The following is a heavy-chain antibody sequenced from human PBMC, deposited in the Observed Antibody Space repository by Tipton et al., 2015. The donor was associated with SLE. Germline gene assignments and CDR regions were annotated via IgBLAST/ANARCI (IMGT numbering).Heavy chain of an antibody. CDR3: ARGLPIFGP. CDR2: IYYSGRT. CDR1: GGSISSHY. V-gene: IGHV4-59*11. J-gene: IGHJ3*01. Sequence: LRLSCTVSGGSISSHYWSWIRQPPGKGLEWIGYIYYSGRTNYNPSLKSRVTISVDTSKNQFSLELSSVTAADTAVYYCARGLPIFGPWGQGTMVTVSS. D-gene: IGHD3-3*01.